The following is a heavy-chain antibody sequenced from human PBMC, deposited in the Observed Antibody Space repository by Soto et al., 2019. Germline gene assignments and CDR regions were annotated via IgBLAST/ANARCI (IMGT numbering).Heavy chain of an antibody. CDR1: CGSISSSSYY. CDR2: IYYSGST. V-gene: IGHV4-39*01. Sequence: SETLSLTCTVSCGSISSSSYYWGWIRQPPGKGLEWIGSIYYSGSTYYNPSLKSRVTISVDTSKNQFSLKLSSVTAADTAVYYCARLRLHPYYFDYWGQGTLVTVSS. J-gene: IGHJ4*02. D-gene: IGHD5-12*01. CDR3: ARLRLHPYYFDY.